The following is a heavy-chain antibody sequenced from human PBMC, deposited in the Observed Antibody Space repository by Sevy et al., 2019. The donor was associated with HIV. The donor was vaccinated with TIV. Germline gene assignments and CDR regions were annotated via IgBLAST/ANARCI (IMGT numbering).Heavy chain of an antibody. J-gene: IGHJ3*02. CDR2: ISGSSNYI. CDR1: GFTFSSYT. CDR3: ARPYGSGSWEAFDI. Sequence: GGSPRLSCAASGFTFSSYTMNWVRQAPGKGLEWVSSISGSSNYIYYGDSVKGRFTISRDNAKNSVYLQMNSLRAEDTAAYYCARPYGSGSWEAFDIWGQGTMVTVSS. D-gene: IGHD3-10*01. V-gene: IGHV3-21*01.